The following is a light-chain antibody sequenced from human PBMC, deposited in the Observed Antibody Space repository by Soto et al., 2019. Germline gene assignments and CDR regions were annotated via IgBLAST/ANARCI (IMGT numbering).Light chain of an antibody. CDR3: QRRYSPPLDT. V-gene: IGKV1-39*01. Sequence: DIQMTQSPSSLSASVGDRVTITCRASQSISSYLYWYQQKPGKAPKLLIFAASSLQSGVPSRFSGRGSGTDFTLTISSLQPEGFANYYCQRRYSPPLDTFGQGTQLAIK. J-gene: IGKJ2*01. CDR2: AAS. CDR1: QSISSY.